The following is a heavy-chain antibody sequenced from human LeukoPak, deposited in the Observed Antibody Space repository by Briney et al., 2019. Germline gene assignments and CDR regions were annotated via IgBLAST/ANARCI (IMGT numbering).Heavy chain of an antibody. V-gene: IGHV1-69*13. CDR3: ARVVPTRQWLVRDYYYYGMDV. CDR2: IIPIFGTA. D-gene: IGHD6-19*01. CDR1: GGTFSSYA. J-gene: IGHJ6*02. Sequence: SVKVSCKASGGTFSSYAISWVRQAPGQGLEWMGGIIPIFGTANYAQKFQGRVTITADESTSTAYMELSSLRSEDTAVYYCARVVPTRQWLVRDYYYYGMDVWGQGTTVTVSS.